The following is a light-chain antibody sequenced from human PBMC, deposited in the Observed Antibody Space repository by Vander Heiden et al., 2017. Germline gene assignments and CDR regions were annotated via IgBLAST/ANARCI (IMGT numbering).Light chain of an antibody. CDR1: QCVSSY. Sequence: ATLSVSPGERATLSCTASQCVSSYLAWSQQKPGQAPRLLIYGASTRATGIPARFSGSGSGTEFTLTISSLQSEDYAVYAGQQYNNGPPLTLGGGTKVEIK. J-gene: IGKJ4*01. CDR3: QQYNNGPPLT. CDR2: GAS. V-gene: IGKV3-15*01.